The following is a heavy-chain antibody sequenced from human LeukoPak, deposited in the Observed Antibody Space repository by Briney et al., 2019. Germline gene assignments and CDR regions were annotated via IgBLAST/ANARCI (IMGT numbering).Heavy chain of an antibody. D-gene: IGHD6-19*01. Sequence: ASAKVSCKASGYTFTGYYMHWVRQAPGQGLEWMGWINPNSGGTNYAQKFQGRVTMTRGTSISTAYMELSRLRSDDTAVYYCAASQEGSGWYFYFDYWGQGTLVTVSS. CDR3: AASQEGSGWYFYFDY. V-gene: IGHV1-2*02. CDR2: INPNSGGT. CDR1: GYTFTGYY. J-gene: IGHJ4*02.